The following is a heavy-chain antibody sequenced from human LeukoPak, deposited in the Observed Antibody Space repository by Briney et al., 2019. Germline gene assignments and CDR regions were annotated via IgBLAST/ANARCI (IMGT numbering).Heavy chain of an antibody. J-gene: IGHJ6*03. D-gene: IGHD3-9*01. CDR2: IYTSGST. V-gene: IGHV4-4*07. CDR3: ARAMLDYDILTGYYRPGDYYYYYYMDV. CDR1: GGSISSYY. Sequence: PSETLSLTCTVSGGSISSYYWSWIRQPAGKGLEWIGRIYTSGSTNYNPSLKSRVTMSVDTSKNQFSLKLSSVTAADTAVYYCARAMLDYDILTGYYRPGDYYYYYYMDVWGKGTTVTVSS.